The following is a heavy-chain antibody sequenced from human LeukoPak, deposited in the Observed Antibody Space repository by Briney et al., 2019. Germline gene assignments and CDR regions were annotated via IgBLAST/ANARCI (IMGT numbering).Heavy chain of an antibody. V-gene: IGHV4-30-4*01. CDR3: ARDLDGSGSPDY. J-gene: IGHJ4*02. Sequence: SETLSPTCTVSGGSISSGDYYWSWIRQPPGKGLEWIGYIYYSGSTYYNPSLKSRVTISVDTSKNQFSLKLSSVTAADTAVYYCARDLDGSGSPDYWGQGTLVTVSS. D-gene: IGHD3-10*01. CDR1: GGSISSGDYY. CDR2: IYYSGST.